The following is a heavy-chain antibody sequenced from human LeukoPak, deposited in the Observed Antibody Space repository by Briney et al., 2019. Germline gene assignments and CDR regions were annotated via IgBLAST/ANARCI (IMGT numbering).Heavy chain of an antibody. Sequence: GESLKISCKGSGYSFTSYWIGWVRQMPGKGLEWMGIIYPGDSDTRYSPSFQGQVTISADKSISTAYLQWSSLKASDTAMYYCARHDVPLNTLYYYGMDVWGQGTTVTVSS. J-gene: IGHJ6*02. CDR2: IYPGDSDT. CDR1: GYSFTSYW. D-gene: IGHD2/OR15-2a*01. CDR3: ARHDVPLNTLYYYGMDV. V-gene: IGHV5-51*01.